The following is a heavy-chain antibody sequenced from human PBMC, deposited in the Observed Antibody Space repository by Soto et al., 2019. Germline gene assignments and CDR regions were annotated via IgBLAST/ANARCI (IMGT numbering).Heavy chain of an antibody. CDR1: GFTFSSYA. CDR3: AKDSLYSGYRGPFDY. D-gene: IGHD5-12*01. V-gene: IGHV3-23*01. CDR2: ISGSGGST. J-gene: IGHJ4*02. Sequence: EVQLLESGGGLLQPGGSLRLSCAASGFTFSSYAMSWVRQAPGKGLEWVSAISGSGGSTYYADSVKGRFTISRDNSKNTLYLQMNSLRAEDTAVYYCAKDSLYSGYRGPFDYWGQGTLVTVSS.